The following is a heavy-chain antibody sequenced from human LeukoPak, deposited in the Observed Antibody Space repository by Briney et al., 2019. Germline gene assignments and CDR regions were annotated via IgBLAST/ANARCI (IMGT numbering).Heavy chain of an antibody. D-gene: IGHD2-15*01. J-gene: IGHJ5*02. Sequence: ASVTVSFKSSGYTFTNYDSNWVRQATGQGTEWMGWMNPKSGNTGYAQKFQGRVTMTRNTSISTAYMELSSLRSDDTAVYYCARDQDIVVVVAALRQREMGGFDPWGQGTLVTVSS. CDR2: MNPKSGNT. V-gene: IGHV1-8*01. CDR1: GYTFTNYD. CDR3: ARDQDIVVVVAALRQREMGGFDP.